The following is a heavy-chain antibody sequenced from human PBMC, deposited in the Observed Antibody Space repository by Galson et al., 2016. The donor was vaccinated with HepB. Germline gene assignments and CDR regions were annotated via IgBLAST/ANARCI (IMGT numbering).Heavy chain of an antibody. Sequence: SLRLSYVASCFIFHNHTMSWVRQALWTRLECVALISPRGRRKFLAPSLTGRFTISRDNSKNTLYLQMNSLRAEDTAIYYCAKEEGGLERDGELLQGIDYWGQGALVTVSS. V-gene: IGHV3-23*01. CDR2: ISPRGRRK. D-gene: IGHD3-10*01. J-gene: IGHJ4*02. CDR3: AKEEGGLERDGELLQGIDY. CDR1: CFIFHNHT.